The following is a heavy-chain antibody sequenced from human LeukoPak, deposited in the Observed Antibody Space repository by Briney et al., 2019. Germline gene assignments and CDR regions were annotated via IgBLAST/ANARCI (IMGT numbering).Heavy chain of an antibody. J-gene: IGHJ4*02. V-gene: IGHV3-53*05. CDR2: LYTAGDT. Sequence: GGSLRLSCAASGFSVSSKYMSWVRQAPGKGLEWVSVLYTAGDTYHADSVKGRFTISRDNSKNTLYLQMSSLRAEDTAVYYCVSHSGDSGSYYGPFDYWGQGTLVTVTS. CDR1: GFSVSSKY. D-gene: IGHD1-26*01. CDR3: VSHSGDSGSYYGPFDY.